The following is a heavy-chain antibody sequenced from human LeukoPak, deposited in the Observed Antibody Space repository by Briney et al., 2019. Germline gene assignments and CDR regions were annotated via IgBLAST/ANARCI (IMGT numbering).Heavy chain of an antibody. Sequence: PSETLSLTCTVSGGSISTYYWSWIRQPPGKTLEWIGYIYYTGNTNYNPSLKSRVTISVDTSKNLFSLKLSSVTAEDTAVYYCARDREDNSSWYWFDPWGQGTLVTVSS. V-gene: IGHV4-59*01. CDR2: IYYTGNT. D-gene: IGHD6-13*01. CDR3: ARDREDNSSWYWFDP. J-gene: IGHJ5*02. CDR1: GGSISTYY.